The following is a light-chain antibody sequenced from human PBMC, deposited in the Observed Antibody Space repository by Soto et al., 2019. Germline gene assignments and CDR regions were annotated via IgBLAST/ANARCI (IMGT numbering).Light chain of an antibody. V-gene: IGKV3-15*01. CDR2: GAS. CDR3: QQYNNWLRT. Sequence: EIVMTQSPATLSVSPGERATLSCRASQSVSSNLAWYQQKPGQAPRLLSYGASTRATGIPARFSGSGSGTEFTLTISSVQSEDFAVYYCQQYNNWLRTFGQGTKLEIK. CDR1: QSVSSN. J-gene: IGKJ2*01.